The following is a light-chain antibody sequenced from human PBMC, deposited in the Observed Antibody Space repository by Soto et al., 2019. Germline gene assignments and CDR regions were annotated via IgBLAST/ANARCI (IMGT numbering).Light chain of an antibody. CDR3: SSYTSSNTWV. Sequence: QSALTQPASVSGSTGQSITISCTGTSSDVGGYNYVSWYQQHPGKAPKLIIFEVSNRPSGVSNRFSGSKSGNTASLTISGLQAEDDADYSCSSYTSSNTWVFGGGTQLTVL. CDR2: EVS. V-gene: IGLV2-14*01. CDR1: SSDVGGYNY. J-gene: IGLJ7*01.